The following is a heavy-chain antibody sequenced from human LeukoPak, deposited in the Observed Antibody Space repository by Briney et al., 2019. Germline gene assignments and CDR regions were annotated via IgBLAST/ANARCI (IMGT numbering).Heavy chain of an antibody. CDR2: INHSGST. CDR3: ARSRYIVVVPAAKITTNYYYYGMDV. V-gene: IGHV4-34*01. CDR1: GGSFSGYY. D-gene: IGHD2-2*01. Sequence: SETLSLTCAVYGGSFSGYYWSWIRQPPGKGLEWIGEINHSGSTNYNPSLKSRVTISVDTSKNQSSLKLSSVTAADTAVYYCARSRYIVVVPAAKITTNYYYYGMDVWGQGTTVTVSS. J-gene: IGHJ6*02.